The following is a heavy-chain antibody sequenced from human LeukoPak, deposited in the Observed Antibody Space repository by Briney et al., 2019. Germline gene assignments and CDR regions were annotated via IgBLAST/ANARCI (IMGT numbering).Heavy chain of an antibody. CDR1: GLTVSSNY. CDR2: ISTSGRAI. Sequence: GGSLRLSCVASGLTVSSNYMSWVRQAPGKGLEWVSYISTSGRAIFYADSVKGRFTISRDNAKNSLFLQMNSLRDEDTAVYYCARVPLYDRSGYYFDYWGLGTLVTVSS. D-gene: IGHD3-22*01. V-gene: IGHV3-48*02. J-gene: IGHJ4*02. CDR3: ARVPLYDRSGYYFDY.